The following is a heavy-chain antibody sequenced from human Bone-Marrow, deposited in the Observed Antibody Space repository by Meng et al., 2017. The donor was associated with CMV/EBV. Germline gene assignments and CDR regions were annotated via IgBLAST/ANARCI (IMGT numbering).Heavy chain of an antibody. CDR1: GFTFSTYS. CDR3: ARDVTSLEWLSLYFDY. V-gene: IGHV3-21*01. D-gene: IGHD3-3*01. Sequence: SGFTFSTYSMNWVRQAPGKGLEWVYSISSSSNFIYYADSLKGRFTISRDNAKNSLFLQMNSLRAEDTAVYYCARDVTSLEWLSLYFDYWGQGTLVTVSS. CDR2: ISSSSNFI. J-gene: IGHJ4*02.